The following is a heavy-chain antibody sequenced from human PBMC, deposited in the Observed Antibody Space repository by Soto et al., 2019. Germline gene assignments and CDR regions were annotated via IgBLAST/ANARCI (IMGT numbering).Heavy chain of an antibody. CDR3: ARGVGPTLYCTNGVCPFDY. J-gene: IGHJ4*02. D-gene: IGHD2-8*01. CDR2: INPSGGST. CDR1: GYTFTSYY. Sequence: ASVKISCKASGYTFTSYYMHWVRQAPGQGLEWMGIINPSGGSTSYAQKFQGRVTMTRDTSTSTVYMELSSLRSEDTAVYYCARGVGPTLYCTNGVCPFDYWGQGTLVTVSS. V-gene: IGHV1-46*01.